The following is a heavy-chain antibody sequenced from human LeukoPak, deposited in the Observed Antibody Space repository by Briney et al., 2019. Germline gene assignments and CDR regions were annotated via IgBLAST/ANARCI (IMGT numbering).Heavy chain of an antibody. V-gene: IGHV3-9*01. CDR2: ISWNSGSI. Sequence: TGGSLRLSCAASGFTFDDYAMHWVRQAPGKGLEWVSGISWNSGSIGYADSVKGRFTISRDNAKNSLYLQMNSLRAEDTALYYCAKDIQHCYGSGSSRLDPWGQGTLVTVSS. CDR1: GFTFDDYA. CDR3: AKDIQHCYGSGSSRLDP. D-gene: IGHD3-10*01. J-gene: IGHJ5*02.